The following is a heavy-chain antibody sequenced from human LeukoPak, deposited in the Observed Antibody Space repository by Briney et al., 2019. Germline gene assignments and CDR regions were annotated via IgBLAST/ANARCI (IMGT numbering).Heavy chain of an antibody. J-gene: IGHJ4*02. V-gene: IGHV3-11*04. CDR1: GFTFSDYY. Sequence: GGSLRLSCAASGFTFSDYYMSWIRQAPGKGLERVAYISSSGNTRYCADSVKGRFTISRDNAKNSLYLQMNSLRAEDTAVYYCAWGGMAAFDSWGQGTLVTVSS. D-gene: IGHD3-16*01. CDR3: AWGGMAAFDS. CDR2: ISSSGNTR.